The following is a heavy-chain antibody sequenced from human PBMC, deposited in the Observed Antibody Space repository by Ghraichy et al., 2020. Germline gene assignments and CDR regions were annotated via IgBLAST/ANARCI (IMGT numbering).Heavy chain of an antibody. J-gene: IGHJ2*01. Sequence: SETLSLTCTVSGGSISSYYWSWIRQPPGKGLEWIGYIYYSGSTNYNPSLKSRVTISVDTSKNQFSLKLSSVTAADTAVYYCARFGGSYYADWYFDLWGRGTLVTVSS. CDR3: ARFGGSYYADWYFDL. CDR1: GGSISSYY. CDR2: IYYSGST. D-gene: IGHD1-26*01. V-gene: IGHV4-59*01.